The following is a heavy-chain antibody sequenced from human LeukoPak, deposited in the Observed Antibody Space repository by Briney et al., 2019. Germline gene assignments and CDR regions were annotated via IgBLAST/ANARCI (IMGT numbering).Heavy chain of an antibody. J-gene: IGHJ4*02. CDR2: ISYDGSNK. CDR1: GFTFSNYG. D-gene: IGHD5-12*01. CDR3: AKDRTAGYDGLVDY. V-gene: IGHV3-30*18. Sequence: GGSLRLSCAASGFTFSNYGIHWVRQAPGKGLEWVAVISYDGSNKYYTDSVKGRFTISRDNSKNTLYLQMNSLRAEDTAVYYCAKDRTAGYDGLVDYWGQGTLVTVSS.